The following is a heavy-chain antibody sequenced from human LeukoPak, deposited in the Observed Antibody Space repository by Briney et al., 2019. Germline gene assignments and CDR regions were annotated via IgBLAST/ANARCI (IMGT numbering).Heavy chain of an antibody. J-gene: IGHJ2*01. CDR1: GYTFTSYG. CDR3: ARDYRIAAADWYFDL. D-gene: IGHD6-13*01. CDR2: ISAYNGNT. Sequence: ASVKVSCKASGYTFTSYGISWLRQPPGQGLEWMGWISAYNGNTNYAQKLQGRVTMTTDTSTSTAYMELRSLRSDDTAVYYCARDYRIAAADWYFDLWGRGTLVTVSS. V-gene: IGHV1-18*01.